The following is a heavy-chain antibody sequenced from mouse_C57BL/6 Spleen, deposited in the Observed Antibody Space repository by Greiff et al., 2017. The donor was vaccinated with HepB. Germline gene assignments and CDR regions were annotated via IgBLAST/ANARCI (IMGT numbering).Heavy chain of an antibody. CDR2: INPNNGGT. CDR1: GYTFTDYN. D-gene: IGHD1-2*01. CDR3: ARHRITTAAFDY. V-gene: IGHV1-22*01. J-gene: IGHJ2*01. Sequence: VQLQQSGPELVKPGASVKMSCKASGYTFTDYNMHWVKQSHGKSLEWIGYINPNNGGTSYNQKFKGKATLTVNKSSSTAYMELRSLTSEDSAVYYCARHRITTAAFDYWGQGTTLTVSS.